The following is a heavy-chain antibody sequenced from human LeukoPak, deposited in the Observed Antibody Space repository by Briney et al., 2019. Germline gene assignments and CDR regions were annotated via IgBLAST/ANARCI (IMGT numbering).Heavy chain of an antibody. V-gene: IGHV3-48*03. CDR2: ISSDGSKV. CDR3: AREEDGYSRLSDSFQY. D-gene: IGHD5-24*01. J-gene: IGHJ1*01. Sequence: QPGGSLRLSCAASGFIFRSYEMNWVRQAPGKGLEWVSYISSDGSKVDYADSVKGRFTISRDNAQNSLYLQINSLRAEDTAVYYCAREEDGYSRLSDSFQYWGHGTLVSVSS. CDR1: GFIFRSYE.